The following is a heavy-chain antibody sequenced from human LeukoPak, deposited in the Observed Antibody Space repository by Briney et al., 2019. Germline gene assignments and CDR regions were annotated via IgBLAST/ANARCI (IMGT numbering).Heavy chain of an antibody. D-gene: IGHD3-22*01. Sequence: SGGSLRPSCAVSGFTFSSRLMHWVRQAPGKGLVWVALIKDDGTTNYADSVRGRFTASRDDAKNTVYLQMSSLRADDTAVYYCHPLSYVSNWGQGTLVTVSA. CDR1: GFTFSSRL. V-gene: IGHV3-74*01. CDR2: IKDDGTT. J-gene: IGHJ4*02. CDR3: HPLSYVSN.